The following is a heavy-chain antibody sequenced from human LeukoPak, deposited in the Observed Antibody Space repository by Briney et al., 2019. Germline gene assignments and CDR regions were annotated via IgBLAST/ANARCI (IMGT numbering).Heavy chain of an antibody. V-gene: IGHV1-8*02. J-gene: IGHJ5*02. D-gene: IGHD4-11*01. CDR3: ARAGGRTTYSNWFDP. CDR2: MNPNSGNT. CDR1: GYTFTSYG. Sequence: GASVNVSCKASGYTFTSYGINWVRQAPGQGLEWVGWMNPNSGNTGYAQKFQGRVTMTRNTSISTAYMELSSLRSEDTAVYYCARAGGRTTYSNWFDPWGQGTLVTVSS.